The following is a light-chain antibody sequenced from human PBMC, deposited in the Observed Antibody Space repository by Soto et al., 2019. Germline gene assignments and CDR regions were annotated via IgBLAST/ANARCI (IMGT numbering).Light chain of an antibody. J-gene: IGKJ2*01. CDR2: AAS. CDR3: QQSYSTPYT. CDR1: QSISSY. V-gene: IGKV1-39*01. Sequence: DIQMTSSPSSLSAYVGDRVTITCRASQSISSYLNWYQQKPGKAPKLLIYAASSLQSGVPSRFSGSGSGTDFTLTISSLQPEDFATYYCQQSYSTPYTFGQGTRWISN.